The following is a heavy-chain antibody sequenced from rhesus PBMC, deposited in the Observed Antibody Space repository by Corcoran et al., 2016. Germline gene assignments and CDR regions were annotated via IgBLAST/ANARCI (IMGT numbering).Heavy chain of an antibody. J-gene: IGHJ4*01. D-gene: IGHD6-25*01. CDR1: GGSISSSY. CDR2: IYGSGSST. V-gene: IGHV4-169*01. Sequence: QLQLQESGPGLVKPSETRSVTCAVSGGSISSSYWGWIRQAPGKGLEWIGYIYGSGSSTNYNPSLKSRVTLSVDTSKNQFSLKLSSVTAADTAVYYCVRGAANFDYWGQGVLVTVSS. CDR3: VRGAANFDY.